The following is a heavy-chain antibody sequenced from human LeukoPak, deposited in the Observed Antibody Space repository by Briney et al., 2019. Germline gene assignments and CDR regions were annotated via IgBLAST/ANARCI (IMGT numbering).Heavy chain of an antibody. CDR3: ARVSRRVTRSGYYDY. CDR1: GGSISSSSYY. V-gene: IGHV4-39*07. D-gene: IGHD3-22*01. J-gene: IGHJ4*02. CDR2: IYYSGST. Sequence: SETLSLTCTVSGGSISSSSYYWGWIRQPPGKGLEWIGSIYYSGSTYYNPSLKSRVTISVDTSKNQFSLKLSSVTAADTAVYYCARVSRRVTRSGYYDYWGQGTLVTVSS.